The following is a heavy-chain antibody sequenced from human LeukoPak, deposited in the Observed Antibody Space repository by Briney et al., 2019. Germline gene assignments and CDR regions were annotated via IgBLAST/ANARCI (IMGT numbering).Heavy chain of an antibody. D-gene: IGHD5-18*01. CDR2: IRSSSSPI. V-gene: IGHV3-48*02. Sequence: PGRSLTPSCAVAGFTLSSYCMSWVRQAPRDGLEWVSYIRSSSSPIYYADSVKGRFTISRDNAKNPTYLHMNSHIDEETSVNYRGRGYSYGFSYWGQGTLVTVSS. CDR3: GRGYSYGFSY. J-gene: IGHJ4*02. CDR1: GFTLSSYC.